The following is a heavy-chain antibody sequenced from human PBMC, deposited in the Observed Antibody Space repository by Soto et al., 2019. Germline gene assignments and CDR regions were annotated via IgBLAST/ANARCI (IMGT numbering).Heavy chain of an antibody. V-gene: IGHV1-69*06. Sequence: ASLKVSCKASGGTFSSYAISWVRQAPGQGLEWMGGIIPIFGTANYAQKFQGRVTITADKSTSTAYMELSSLRSEDTAVYYCARLSRPLDYYYGMDVWGQGTTVTVSS. J-gene: IGHJ6*02. CDR1: GGTFSSYA. CDR3: ARLSRPLDYYYGMDV. CDR2: IIPIFGTA.